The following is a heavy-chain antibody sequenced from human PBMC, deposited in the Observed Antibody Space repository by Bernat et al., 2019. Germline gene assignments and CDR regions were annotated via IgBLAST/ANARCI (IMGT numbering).Heavy chain of an antibody. Sequence: QLQLQESGPGLVKPSETLSLTCTVSGGSISSSSYYWGWIRQPPGKGLEWIGSIYYSGSTYYNPSLKSRVTISVDTSKNQFSLKLSSVTAADTAVYYCARDGFGELYGVMDVWGQGTTVTVSS. V-gene: IGHV4-39*02. J-gene: IGHJ6*02. D-gene: IGHD3-10*01. CDR2: IYYSGST. CDR1: GGSISSSSYY. CDR3: ARDGFGELYGVMDV.